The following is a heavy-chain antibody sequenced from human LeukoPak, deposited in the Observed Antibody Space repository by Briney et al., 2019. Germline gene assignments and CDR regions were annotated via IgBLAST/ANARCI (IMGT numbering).Heavy chain of an antibody. CDR2: ISGSGSGGST. Sequence: TGGSLRLSCAASGFIFSSYGMTWVRQAPGKGLEWVSSISGSGSGGSTYYADSVKGRFTISRDNSKNTLYLQMNSLRAEDTAVYYCAKASRGGYEYYFDYWGQGTLVTVSS. D-gene: IGHD2-15*01. CDR3: AKASRGGYEYYFDY. V-gene: IGHV3-23*01. J-gene: IGHJ4*02. CDR1: GFIFSSYG.